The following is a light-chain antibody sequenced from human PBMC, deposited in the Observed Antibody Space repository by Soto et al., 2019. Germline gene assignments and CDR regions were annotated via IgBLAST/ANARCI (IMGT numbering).Light chain of an antibody. CDR3: MSYTDSTSLV. CDR1: SSDVGGYKY. J-gene: IGLJ1*01. V-gene: IGLV2-14*01. Sequence: LTQPASLSGSPGQSITISCTGTSSDVGGYKYVSWYQHHPGKAPKLMIYEVSNRPSGVSNRFSGSKSGNTASLTISGLQAEDEADYYCMSYTDSTSLVFGTGTKVTVL. CDR2: EVS.